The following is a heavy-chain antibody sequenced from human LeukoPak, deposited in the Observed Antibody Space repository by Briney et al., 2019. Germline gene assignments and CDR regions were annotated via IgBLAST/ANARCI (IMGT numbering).Heavy chain of an antibody. V-gene: IGHV4-34*10. CDR1: GGSFSGYY. D-gene: IGHD6-19*01. J-gene: IGHJ6*03. CDR2: INHSGST. Sequence: SETLSLTCAVYGGSFSGYYWSWIRQPPGKGLEWIGEINHSGSTNYNPSLKSRITMSVDTSKNQFSLKPSSVTAADTAVYYCARDRGYTSGWYYYYYMDVWGKGTTVTISS. CDR3: ARDRGYTSGWYYYYYMDV.